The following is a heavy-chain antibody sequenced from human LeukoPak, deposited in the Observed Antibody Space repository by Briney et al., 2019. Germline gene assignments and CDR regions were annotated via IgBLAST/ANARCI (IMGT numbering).Heavy chain of an antibody. CDR1: GFTLSGHW. CDR2: INSDESTT. V-gene: IGHV3-74*01. Sequence: PGGSLGLSCVASGFTLSGHWMHWVRQAPGKGLVWVSRINSDESTTVYADSVKGRFTISRDNAKNTLYLQMNSLTAEDTAVYYCARSDWFDPWGQGTLVTVSS. CDR3: ARSDWFDP. J-gene: IGHJ5*02.